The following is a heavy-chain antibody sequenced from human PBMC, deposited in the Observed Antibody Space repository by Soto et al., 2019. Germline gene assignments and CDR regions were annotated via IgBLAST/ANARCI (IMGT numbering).Heavy chain of an antibody. CDR3: ARGNSHDYDYWRGARKTYYYYYGMDV. V-gene: IGHV1-69*01. CDR2: IIPIFGTA. CDR1: GGTFSSYA. J-gene: IGHJ6*02. Sequence: QVQLVQSGAEVKKPGSSVKVSCKASGGTFSSYAISWVRQAPGQGLEWMGGIIPIFGTANYAQKFQGRVTITADESTSTAYMELSSLRSEDTAVYYCARGNSHDYDYWRGARKTYYYYYGMDVWGQGTTVTVSS. D-gene: IGHD3-3*01.